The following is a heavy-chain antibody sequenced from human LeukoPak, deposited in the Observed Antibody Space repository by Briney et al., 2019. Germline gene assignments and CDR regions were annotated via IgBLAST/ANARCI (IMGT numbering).Heavy chain of an antibody. V-gene: IGHV1-69*01. Sequence: GSSVKVSCKASGGTFSSYAISWVRQAPGQGLEWMGGIIPIFGTANYAQKFQGRVTITADESTSTAYMELSSLRSEDTAVYYCARDPRMVYATPGWFDPWGQGTLVTVSS. J-gene: IGHJ5*02. CDR1: GGTFSSYA. CDR3: ARDPRMVYATPGWFDP. D-gene: IGHD2-8*01. CDR2: IIPIFGTA.